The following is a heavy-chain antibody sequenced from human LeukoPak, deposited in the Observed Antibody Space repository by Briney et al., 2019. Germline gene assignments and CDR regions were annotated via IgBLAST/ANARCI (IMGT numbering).Heavy chain of an antibody. J-gene: IGHJ4*02. CDR3: ARDFASTPNWELDY. CDR1: GYTFTDYY. CDR2: INPKSGGP. D-gene: IGHD7-27*01. V-gene: IGHV1-2*06. Sequence: GASVKVSCKASGYTFTDYYIHWVRQAPGQGLEWMGRINPKSGGPDYAQDFQGRVTTTSDTSINTADVELGSMTSDDTAVYYCARDFASTPNWELDYWGQGTPVTVS.